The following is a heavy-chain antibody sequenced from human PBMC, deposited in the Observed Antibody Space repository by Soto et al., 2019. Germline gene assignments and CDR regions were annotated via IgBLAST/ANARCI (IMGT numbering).Heavy chain of an antibody. CDR3: AKDRLYRSVAGPDY. Sequence: HPGGSLRLSCTASGFTFGDYAMSWFRQAPGKGLEWVSAIGGSGDATYYADSVKGRFTISRDNSKNTLYLQMNSLTDEDTAVYYCAKDRLYRSVAGPDYWGQGTRVTVSS. V-gene: IGHV3-23*01. CDR1: GFTFGDYA. D-gene: IGHD6-19*01. CDR2: IGGSGDAT. J-gene: IGHJ4*02.